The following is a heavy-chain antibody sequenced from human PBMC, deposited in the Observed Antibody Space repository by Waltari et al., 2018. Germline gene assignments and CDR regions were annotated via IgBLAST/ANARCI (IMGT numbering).Heavy chain of an antibody. CDR1: GYTFTGYY. J-gene: IGHJ3*02. V-gene: IGHV1-2*02. Sequence: QVQLVQSGAEVKKPGASVKVSCKASGYTFTGYYMHWVRQAPGQGLEWMGWINPNSGGTNYEQKFQGRVNMTRDTSISTAYMELSRLRSDDTAVYYCARVIRTDDAFDIWGQGTMVTVSS. CDR3: ARVIRTDDAFDI. D-gene: IGHD3-22*01. CDR2: INPNSGGT.